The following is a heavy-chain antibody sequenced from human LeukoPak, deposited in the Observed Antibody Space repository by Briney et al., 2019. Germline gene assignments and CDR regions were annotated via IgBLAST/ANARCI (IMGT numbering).Heavy chain of an antibody. Sequence: GGSLRLSCAASGSIFSSCWMHWVRQAPGKWLVWGTHINSAGHNTSYADSVKGRFTISRDNSKNTLYLQMNSLRAEDTAVYYCAKDGTVYGDYEDCYFDLWGRGTLVTVS. D-gene: IGHD4-17*01. CDR3: AKDGTVYGDYEDCYFDL. CDR1: GSIFSSCW. CDR2: INSAGHNT. V-gene: IGHV3-74*01. J-gene: IGHJ2*01.